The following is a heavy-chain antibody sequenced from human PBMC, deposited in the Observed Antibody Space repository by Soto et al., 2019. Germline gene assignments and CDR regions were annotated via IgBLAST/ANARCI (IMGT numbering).Heavy chain of an antibody. Sequence: AASVKVSCKVSGYTLTELSMHWVRQAPGKGLEWMGGFDPEDGETIYAQKFQGRVTMTEDTSTDTAYMELSSLRSEDTAVYYCATVGGTTHYYYYGMDVWGQGTTVTSP. D-gene: IGHD1-7*01. V-gene: IGHV1-24*01. CDR3: ATVGGTTHYYYYGMDV. J-gene: IGHJ6*02. CDR1: GYTLTELS. CDR2: FDPEDGET.